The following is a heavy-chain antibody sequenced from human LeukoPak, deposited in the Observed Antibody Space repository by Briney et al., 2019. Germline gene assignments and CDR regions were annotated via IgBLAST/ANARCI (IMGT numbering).Heavy chain of an antibody. CDR2: INSDGSST. CDR1: GFTFSSYW. D-gene: IGHD6-19*01. V-gene: IGHV3-74*01. J-gene: IGHJ4*02. CDR3: AKDLAEYSSGWYDFDY. Sequence: PGGSLRLSCAASGFTFSSYWMHWLRQAPGKGLVWVSRINSDGSSTSYADSVKGRFTISRDNAKNTLYLQMNSLRAEDTAVYYCAKDLAEYSSGWYDFDYWGQGTLVTVSS.